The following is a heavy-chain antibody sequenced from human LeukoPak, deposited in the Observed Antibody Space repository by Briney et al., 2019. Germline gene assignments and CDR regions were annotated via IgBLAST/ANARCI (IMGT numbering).Heavy chain of an antibody. Sequence: GGSLRLSCAASGFTFSSYGMSWVRQAPGKGLEWVSVISGGGGTTYYADSVKGRFTISRDNSKNTLYLQMNSLRAEDTAVYYCAKKSEQWLVPDAFDIWGQGTMVTVSS. D-gene: IGHD6-19*01. V-gene: IGHV3-23*01. CDR2: ISGGGGTT. CDR3: AKKSEQWLVPDAFDI. CDR1: GFTFSSYG. J-gene: IGHJ3*02.